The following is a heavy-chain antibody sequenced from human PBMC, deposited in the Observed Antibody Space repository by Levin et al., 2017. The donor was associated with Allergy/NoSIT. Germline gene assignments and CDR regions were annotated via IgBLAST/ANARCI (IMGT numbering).Heavy chain of an antibody. J-gene: IGHJ3*02. CDR3: AREFVYGDYDTVAFDI. V-gene: IGHV3-48*02. CDR1: GFTFSSYS. CDR2: ISSSSSTI. Sequence: GGSLRLSCAASGFTFSSYSMNWVRQAPGKGLEWVSYISSSSSTIYYADSVKGRFTISRDNAKNSLYLQMNSLRDEDTAVYYCAREFVYGDYDTVAFDIWGQGTMVTVSS. D-gene: IGHD4-17*01.